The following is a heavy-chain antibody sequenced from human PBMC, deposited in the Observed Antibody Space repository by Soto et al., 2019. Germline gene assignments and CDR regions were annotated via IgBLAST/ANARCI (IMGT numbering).Heavy chain of an antibody. CDR1: GFTVSSNY. CDR3: ARVPSSGWYLDY. V-gene: IGHV3-53*01. Sequence: GGSLRLSCAASGFTVSSNYMSWVRQAPGKGLEWVSVIYSGGSTYYADSVKGRFTISRDNSKNTLYLQMNGLRAEDTAVYYCARVPSSGWYLDYWGQGTLVTVSS. D-gene: IGHD6-19*01. J-gene: IGHJ4*02. CDR2: IYSGGST.